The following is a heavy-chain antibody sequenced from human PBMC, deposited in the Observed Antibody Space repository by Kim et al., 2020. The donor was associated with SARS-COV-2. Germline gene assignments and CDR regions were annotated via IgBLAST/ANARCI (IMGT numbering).Heavy chain of an antibody. CDR2: IIPIFGTA. J-gene: IGHJ4*02. CDR1: GGTFSSYA. CDR3: ARGYGSGSYYSLPFDY. Sequence: SVKVSCKASGGTFSSYAISWVRQAPGQGLEWMGGIIPIFGTANYAQKFQGRVTITADESTSTAYMELSSLRSEDTAVYYCARGYGSGSYYSLPFDYWGQGTLVTVSS. V-gene: IGHV1-69*13. D-gene: IGHD3-10*01.